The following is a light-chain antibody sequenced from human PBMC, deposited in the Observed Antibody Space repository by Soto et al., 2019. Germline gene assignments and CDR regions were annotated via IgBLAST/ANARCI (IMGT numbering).Light chain of an antibody. CDR2: DAS. CDR3: QQYNTWPT. CDR1: QSVSSN. Sequence: EIVMTQSPGTLSVSPGERATLSCRASQSVSSNLAWYQQKPGQAPRLLIYDASSRATGIPARFSGSGSGTDFTLTISSLYSEDFAFYYCQQYNTWPTFGHGTNLEIK. V-gene: IGKV3-15*01. J-gene: IGKJ2*01.